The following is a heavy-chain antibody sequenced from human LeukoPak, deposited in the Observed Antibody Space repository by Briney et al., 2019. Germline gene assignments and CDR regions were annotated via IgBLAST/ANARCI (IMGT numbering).Heavy chain of an antibody. Sequence: SQTLSLTCAISGDSVSSNSVAWNWFRQSPSRGLEWLGRTYHRSKWFNEYAFSVKSRLTIYPDTSNNQFSLVLNSVTPEDTAVYYCVGAAVVVLATMFDYWGQGTLVTVSS. CDR3: VGAAVVVLATMFDY. V-gene: IGHV6-1*01. J-gene: IGHJ4*02. CDR1: GDSVSSNSVA. D-gene: IGHD2-15*01. CDR2: TYHRSKWFN.